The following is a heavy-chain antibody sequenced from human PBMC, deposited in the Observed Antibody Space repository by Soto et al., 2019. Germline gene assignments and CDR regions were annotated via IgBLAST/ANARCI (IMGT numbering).Heavy chain of an antibody. Sequence: PGGSLRLSCAASGFTFSSYGMHWVRQAPGKGLEWVAVIWYDGSNKYYADSVKGRFTISRDNSKNTLYLQMNSLRAEDTAVYYCAREGYYDILTGYYYYGMDVWGQGTTVTVSS. J-gene: IGHJ6*02. D-gene: IGHD3-9*01. CDR1: GFTFSSYG. CDR2: IWYDGSNK. CDR3: AREGYYDILTGYYYYGMDV. V-gene: IGHV3-33*01.